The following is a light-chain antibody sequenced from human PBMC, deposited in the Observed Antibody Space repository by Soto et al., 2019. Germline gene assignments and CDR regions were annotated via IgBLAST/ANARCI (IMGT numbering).Light chain of an antibody. CDR3: SSYTSSNTL. CDR2: EVS. V-gene: IGLV2-14*01. Sequence: QSALTQPASVSGSPGQSITISCTGTSSDVGGYNYVSWYQHHPGKAPKVMIYEVSNRPSGVSNRFSGSKSGNTASLAISGLQAEDEAVYYRSSYTSSNTLFGGGTKLTVL. CDR1: SSDVGGYNY. J-gene: IGLJ2*01.